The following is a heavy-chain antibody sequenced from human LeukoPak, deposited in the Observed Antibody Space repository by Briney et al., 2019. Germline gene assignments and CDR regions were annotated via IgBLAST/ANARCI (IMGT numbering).Heavy chain of an antibody. Sequence: GGSLRLSCAASGFPFSSYWMHWVRQAPGKGLEWVSRINSDGGSTAYTESVKGRFTISRDNAKKTLYLQMNSLRAEDTAVYYCARVLSGEMATDWGQGTLVTVSS. D-gene: IGHD5-24*01. J-gene: IGHJ4*02. CDR3: ARVLSGEMATD. CDR1: GFPFSSYW. CDR2: INSDGGST. V-gene: IGHV3-74*01.